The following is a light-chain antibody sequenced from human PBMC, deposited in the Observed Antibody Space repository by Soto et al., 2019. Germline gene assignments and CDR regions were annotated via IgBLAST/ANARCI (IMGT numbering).Light chain of an antibody. J-gene: IGKJ2*01. V-gene: IGKV4-1*01. CDR1: QSVLYSSNNQNY. Sequence: DIVLTQSPDSLAVSLGERATINCKSSQSVLYSSNNQNYLAWYQQKPGQSPKLLLHWATTRESGVPDRFSGSGSGTDFTITISSLQAEEVAVYYCQQYYSALYTFGQGTKLEI. CDR2: WAT. CDR3: QQYYSALYT.